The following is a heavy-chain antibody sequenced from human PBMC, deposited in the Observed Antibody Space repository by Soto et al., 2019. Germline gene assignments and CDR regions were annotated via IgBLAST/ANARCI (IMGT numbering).Heavy chain of an antibody. CDR3: ARDATLRY. CDR1: GDSMDDFY. Sequence: EPLSLTCTVSGDSMDDFYWNWIRQAPGKGLEWIGYIYYTGSTNYNPSLKSRVSISIDTSKNQFSLQLRSVTAADTAIYYCARDATLRYWGHGTQVTVSS. J-gene: IGHJ4*01. D-gene: IGHD2-15*01. V-gene: IGHV4-59*01. CDR2: IYYTGST.